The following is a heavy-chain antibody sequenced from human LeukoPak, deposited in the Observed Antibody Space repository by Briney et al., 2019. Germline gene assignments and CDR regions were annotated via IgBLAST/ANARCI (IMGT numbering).Heavy chain of an antibody. V-gene: IGHV3-30*02. CDR3: AIRKYCSGGSCYPGSYLDY. J-gene: IGHJ4*02. D-gene: IGHD2-15*01. CDR1: GFTFSSYG. Sequence: GGSLRLSCAASGFTFSSYGMHWVRQAPGKGLEWVAFIRYDGSNKYYADSVKGRFTISRDNSKNTLYLQMNSLRAEDTAVYYCAIRKYCSGGSCYPGSYLDYWGQGTLVTVSS. CDR2: IRYDGSNK.